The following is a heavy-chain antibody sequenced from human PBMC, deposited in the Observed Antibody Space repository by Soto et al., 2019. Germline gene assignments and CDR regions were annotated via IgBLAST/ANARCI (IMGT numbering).Heavy chain of an antibody. CDR3: TIGDYVWGSYRFYY. CDR1: GYTFTSYG. V-gene: IGHV1-18*01. J-gene: IGHJ4*02. CDR2: ISAYNGNT. D-gene: IGHD3-16*02. Sequence: QVQLVQSGAEVKKPGASVKVSCKASGYTFTSYGISWVRQAPGQVLEGMGWISAYNGNTNYAQKLQGRVTMTTDTSTSTAYMELRSLRSDDTAVDYCTIGDYVWGSYRFYYWGQGTLVTVSS.